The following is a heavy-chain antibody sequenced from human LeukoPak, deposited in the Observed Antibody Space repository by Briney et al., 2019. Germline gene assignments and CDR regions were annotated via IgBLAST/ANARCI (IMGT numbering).Heavy chain of an antibody. Sequence: GGSLRLSCAASGFTVSSNYMSWVRQAPGKGLEWVSVIYSGGSTYYADSVKGRFTISRDNSKNTLYLQMNSLRAEDTAVYYCAGRTDYGDFPVHCGEGTLVTVSS. D-gene: IGHD4-17*01. CDR3: AGRTDYGDFPVH. CDR2: IYSGGST. CDR1: GFTVSSNY. V-gene: IGHV3-53*01. J-gene: IGHJ4*02.